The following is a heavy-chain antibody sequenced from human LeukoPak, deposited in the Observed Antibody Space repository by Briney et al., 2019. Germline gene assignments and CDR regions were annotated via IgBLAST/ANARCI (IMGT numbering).Heavy chain of an antibody. CDR2: ISGSGGST. CDR3: AKAPNYYGSGSYHSYYYYGMDV. V-gene: IGHV3-23*01. CDR1: GLTFSSYA. J-gene: IGHJ6*04. D-gene: IGHD3-10*01. Sequence: GGSLRLSCAASGLTFSSYAMSWVRQAPGKGLEWVSAISGSGGSTYYADSVKGRFTISRDNSKSTLYLQMNSLRAEDTAVYYCAKAPNYYGSGSYHSYYYYGMDVWGKGTTVTVSS.